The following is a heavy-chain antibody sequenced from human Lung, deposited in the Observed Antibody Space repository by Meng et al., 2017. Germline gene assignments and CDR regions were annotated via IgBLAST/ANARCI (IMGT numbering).Heavy chain of an antibody. CDR3: ARGPTTMAHDFDY. D-gene: IGHD4-11*01. Sequence: VKLRQWGAGLLKPSETLSLTCVVSGGSFSDYYWSWIRQPPGKGLEWIGEINHSGSTNYNPSLENRATISVDTSQNNLSLKLSSVTATDSAVYYCARGPTTMAHDFDYWGQGTLVTVSS. V-gene: IGHV4-34*01. CDR1: GGSFSDYY. J-gene: IGHJ4*02. CDR2: INHSGST.